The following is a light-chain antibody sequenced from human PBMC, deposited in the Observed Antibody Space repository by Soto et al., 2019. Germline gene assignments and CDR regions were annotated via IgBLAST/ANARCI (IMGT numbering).Light chain of an antibody. V-gene: IGKV1-39*01. CDR1: QTIMTY. CDR3: QQSYNSPQT. Sequence: DIQMTQSPSSLSASVGDEVTITCRASQTIMTYLNWYQLKPGKPPRLLIYAASSLQSGVPSRFSGSGSGTDFTLTISSLQPEDFATYSCQQSYNSPQTCGRGTQVEIK. J-gene: IGKJ1*01. CDR2: AAS.